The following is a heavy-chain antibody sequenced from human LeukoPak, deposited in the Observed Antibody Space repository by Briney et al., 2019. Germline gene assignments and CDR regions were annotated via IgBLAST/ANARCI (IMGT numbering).Heavy chain of an antibody. V-gene: IGHV3-20*04. CDR2: INWNGGST. Sequence: GSLRLSCAASGFTFDDYGMSWVRQAPGKGLEWVSGINWNGGSTGYADSVKGRFTISRDNSKNTLYLQMNSLRVEDTAVYYCARGSNYYDSSGYVLDYWGQGTLVTVSS. CDR1: GFTFDDYG. D-gene: IGHD3-22*01. J-gene: IGHJ4*02. CDR3: ARGSNYYDSSGYVLDY.